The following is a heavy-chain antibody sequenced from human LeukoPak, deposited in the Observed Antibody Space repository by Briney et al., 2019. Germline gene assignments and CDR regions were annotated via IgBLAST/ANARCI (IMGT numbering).Heavy chain of an antibody. V-gene: IGHV3-48*04. CDR2: ISTSSSTI. J-gene: IGHJ3*02. CDR3: ARGGSPPEALGDAFDI. CDR1: GFTFNSYA. Sequence: PGGSLRLSCAASGFTFNSYAMSWVRQAPGKGLEWVSYISTSSSTIYYADSVKGRFTISRDNAKKTLYLQMNSLRVEDTAVYYCARGGSPPEALGDAFDIWGQGTMVTVSS. D-gene: IGHD1-26*01.